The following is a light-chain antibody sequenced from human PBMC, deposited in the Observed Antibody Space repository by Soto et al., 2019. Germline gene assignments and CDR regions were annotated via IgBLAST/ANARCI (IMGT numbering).Light chain of an antibody. Sequence: DIQMTQSPSTLAASVGDRVTITCRASQSISSWLAWYQQKPGKAPKLLIYKASSLESGVPSRFSGSGSGTEFTLTISSLQPDDFATYYCQQRSDWPFTFGPGTRVEFK. J-gene: IGKJ3*01. V-gene: IGKV1-5*03. CDR1: QSISSW. CDR3: QQRSDWPFT. CDR2: KAS.